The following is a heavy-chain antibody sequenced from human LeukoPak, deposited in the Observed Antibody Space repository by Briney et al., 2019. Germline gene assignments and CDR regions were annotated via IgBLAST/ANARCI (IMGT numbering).Heavy chain of an antibody. Sequence: GGSLRLSCAASGLTASNTYMSWVRQAPGKGLEWVSVIYSGGRTFYADSVKGRFTISRDGSTNSLTPQMNSLRVEDTAVYYYARHDSVLRWCMDVWGLGTTVTVSS. V-gene: IGHV3-66*04. CDR2: IYSGGRT. J-gene: IGHJ6*02. D-gene: IGHD2-15*01. CDR1: GLTASNTY. CDR3: ARHDSVLRWCMDV.